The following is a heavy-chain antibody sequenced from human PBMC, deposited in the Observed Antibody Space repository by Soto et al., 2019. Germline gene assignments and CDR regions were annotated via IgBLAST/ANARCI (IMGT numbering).Heavy chain of an antibody. CDR1: GGSISSGGFY. CDR3: SGGRGGYFDY. CDR2: IYYSGST. Sequence: QVQLQESGPGLAKPSQTLSLTCTVSGGSISSGGFYWSWIRQHPGKGLEWIGYIYYSGSTYYNPSLRSRVTMSLDTSKNEFFLKVTSVTAADTAVYYCSGGRGGYFDYWGQGTLVIVSS. J-gene: IGHJ4*02. D-gene: IGHD2-15*01. V-gene: IGHV4-31*03.